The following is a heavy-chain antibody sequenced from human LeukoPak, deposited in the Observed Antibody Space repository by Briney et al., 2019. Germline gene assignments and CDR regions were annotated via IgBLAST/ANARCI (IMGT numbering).Heavy chain of an antibody. CDR1: GGSFSGYY. CDR2: INHSGST. D-gene: IGHD3-10*01. Sequence: SETLSLTCAVYGGSFSGYYWSWIRQPPGKGLEWIGEINHSGSTNYNPSLKSRVTISVDTSKNQFSLKLSSVTAADTAVYYCARLSVRGVITHYYYYYYMDVWGKGTTVTISS. CDR3: ARLSVRGVITHYYYYYYMDV. J-gene: IGHJ6*03. V-gene: IGHV4-34*01.